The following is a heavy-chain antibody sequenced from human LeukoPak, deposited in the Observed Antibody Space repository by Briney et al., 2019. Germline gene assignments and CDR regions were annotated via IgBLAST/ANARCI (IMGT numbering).Heavy chain of an antibody. V-gene: IGHV4-30-2*01. J-gene: IGHJ1*01. CDR1: GGSISSGGYS. D-gene: IGHD6-6*01. Sequence: SQTLSLTCAVSGGSISSGGYSWGWIRQPPGKGLEWIGYIYHSGSTYYNPSLKSRVTISVDRSKNQFSLKLSSVTAADTAVYYCARGGAARLHFQNWGQGTLVTVSS. CDR3: ARGGAARLHFQN. CDR2: IYHSGST.